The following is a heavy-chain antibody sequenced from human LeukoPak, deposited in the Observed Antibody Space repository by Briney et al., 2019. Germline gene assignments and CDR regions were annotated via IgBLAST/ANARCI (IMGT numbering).Heavy chain of an antibody. CDR2: IYPGDSDT. D-gene: IGHD3-22*01. CDR1: GYSFTSYW. CDR3: ARLGGEETYYYDSSGYYFQH. V-gene: IGHV5-51*01. J-gene: IGHJ1*01. Sequence: GESLKISCKGSGYSFTSYWIGWVRQMPGKGLEWMGIIYPGDSDTRYSPSFQGQVTISADKSISTAYLQWSSLKASDTAMYYCARLGGEETYYYDSSGYYFQHWGQGTMVTVSS.